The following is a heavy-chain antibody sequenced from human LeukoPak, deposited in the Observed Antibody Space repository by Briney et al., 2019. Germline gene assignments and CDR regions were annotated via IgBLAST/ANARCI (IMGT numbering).Heavy chain of an antibody. J-gene: IGHJ4*02. V-gene: IGHV4-34*01. Sequence: SETLSLTCAVYGGSFSGYYWSWIRQPPGKGLEWIGEINHSGSTNYNPSLKSRVTMSVDTSKNQFSLKQNSVTAADTAVYYCARSLSSGWFPFDYWGQGTLVTVSS. D-gene: IGHD6-19*01. CDR3: ARSLSSGWFPFDY. CDR2: INHSGST. CDR1: GGSFSGYY.